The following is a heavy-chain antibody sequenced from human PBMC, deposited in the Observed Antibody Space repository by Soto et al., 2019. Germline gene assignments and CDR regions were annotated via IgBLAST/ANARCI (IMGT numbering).Heavy chain of an antibody. V-gene: IGHV1-18*04. Sequence: ASVKVSCKASGYTFTSYGISWVRQAPGQGLEWMGWISAYNGNTNYAQKLKGRVTMTTDTSTSTAYMELRSLRSDDTAVYYCAAEQQLVTGNYCYGMDVWGQGTTVTVSS. CDR3: AAEQQLVTGNYCYGMDV. D-gene: IGHD6-13*01. J-gene: IGHJ6*02. CDR2: ISAYNGNT. CDR1: GYTFTSYG.